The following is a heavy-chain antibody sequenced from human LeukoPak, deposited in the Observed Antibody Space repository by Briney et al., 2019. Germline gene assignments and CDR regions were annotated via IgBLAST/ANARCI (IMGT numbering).Heavy chain of an antibody. D-gene: IGHD6-19*01. CDR3: ARSLGSGWIHLVEY. V-gene: IGHV3-30*03. Sequence: GRSLRLSCAASGFTFNTYALPWVRQAPGKGLEWVAVVSYDGCAKYYADSVKGRFTISRDNSKNTVDLQMYSLRAEDSAVYYCARSLGSGWIHLVEYWGQGTLVTVS. CDR1: GFTFNTYA. J-gene: IGHJ4*02. CDR2: VSYDGCAK.